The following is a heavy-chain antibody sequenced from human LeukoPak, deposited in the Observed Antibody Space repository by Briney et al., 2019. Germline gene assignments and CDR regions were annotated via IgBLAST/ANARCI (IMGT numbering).Heavy chain of an antibody. CDR3: ARDPSDYGMDV. Sequence: NAGGSLRLSCAASGFTFSSYSMNWVRQAPGKGLEWVTSISSSSSYIYYADSVKGRFTISRDNAKNSLYLQMNSLRAEDTAVYYCARDPSDYGMDVWGQGTPVTVSS. J-gene: IGHJ6*02. CDR2: ISSSSSYI. V-gene: IGHV3-21*01. CDR1: GFTFSSYS.